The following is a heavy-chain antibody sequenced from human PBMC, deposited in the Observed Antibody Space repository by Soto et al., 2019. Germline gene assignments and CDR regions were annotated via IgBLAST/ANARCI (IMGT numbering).Heavy chain of an antibody. V-gene: IGHV3-7*01. J-gene: IGHJ6*02. CDR1: GFTFSSYW. D-gene: IGHD3-22*01. Sequence: GGSLRLSCAASGFTFSSYWMSWVRQAPGKGLEWMANIKQDGSEKYYVDSVKGRFTISRDNAKNSLYLQMNSLRAEDTAVYYCARDYYDSSGRGVFGGYYYGMDVWGQGTTVTVSS. CDR3: ARDYYDSSGRGVFGGYYYGMDV. CDR2: IKQDGSEK.